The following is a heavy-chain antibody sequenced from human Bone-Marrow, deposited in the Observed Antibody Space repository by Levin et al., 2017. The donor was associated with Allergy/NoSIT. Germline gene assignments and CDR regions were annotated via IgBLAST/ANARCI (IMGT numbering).Heavy chain of an antibody. CDR3: ARSDTYYFPSSGDY. D-gene: IGHD6-19*01. CDR1: GYSFTNYG. V-gene: IGHV1-18*01. Sequence: ASVKVSCKASGYSFTNYGIHWVRQAPGQGLEWMGWISGYNGNTNYAQKFQGRVTVTTDTSSSTAYMELRSLRSDDTAIYYCARSDTYYFPSSGDYWGQGTLVTVSS. CDR2: ISGYNGNT. J-gene: IGHJ4*02.